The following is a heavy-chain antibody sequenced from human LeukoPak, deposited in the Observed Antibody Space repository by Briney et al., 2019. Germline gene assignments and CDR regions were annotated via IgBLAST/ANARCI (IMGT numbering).Heavy chain of an antibody. D-gene: IGHD3-10*01. CDR3: ARQAYGSGSYSPH. V-gene: IGHV5-51*01. Sequence: GASLQISCKGSGSIFTSFWIGCVRPLPGKRLEWMRIIYPGDSDTRYSPSFQGQVTISADKSISTAYLQWSSLKASDTAMYYCARQAYGSGSYSPHWGQGTLVTVSS. J-gene: IGHJ4*02. CDR1: GSIFTSFW. CDR2: IYPGDSDT.